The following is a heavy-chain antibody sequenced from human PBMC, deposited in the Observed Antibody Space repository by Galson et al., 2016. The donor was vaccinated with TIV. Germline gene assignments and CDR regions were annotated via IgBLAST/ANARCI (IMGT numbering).Heavy chain of an antibody. CDR3: ARMFGLDSGYNA. J-gene: IGHJ5*02. Sequence: LRLSCATSGFTFSRYGMHWVRQAPGKGLEWVAVIWYEGNNRDYADSVKGRFTISRDNSKNTLYLHMNSLRVEDTAVYYCARMFGLDSGYNAWGQGTLVTVSS. V-gene: IGHV3-33*01. CDR2: IWYEGNNR. D-gene: IGHD5-12*01. CDR1: GFTFSRYG.